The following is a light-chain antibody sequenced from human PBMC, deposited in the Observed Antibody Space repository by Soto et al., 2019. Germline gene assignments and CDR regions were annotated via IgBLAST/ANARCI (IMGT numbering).Light chain of an antibody. J-gene: IGKJ5*01. V-gene: IGKV2-28*01. CDR2: FGS. CDR3: MQALQRLT. Sequence: EIVMTQSPLTQPVTPGEPASISCRSSQSLLYNNTYNYLDWYVQKPGQSPQLLIYFGSNRAPGVPDRFSGSGSGTDFTLKINRVEAEDVGTYYCMQALQRLTFGQGTRLEIQ. CDR1: QSLLYNNTYNY.